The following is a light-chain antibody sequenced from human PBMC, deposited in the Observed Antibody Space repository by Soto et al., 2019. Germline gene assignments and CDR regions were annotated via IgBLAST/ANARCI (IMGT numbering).Light chain of an antibody. CDR2: GAS. Sequence: EIVMTQSPGTLSVSPGERATLSCRASQNVFSNVAWYQQRSGQPPRLLISGASTRATGVSARFSASGSGTDFTLTITSLQSEDFAVYYCQQYNLWPPITFGQGTRLEIK. J-gene: IGKJ5*01. V-gene: IGKV3-15*01. CDR1: QNVFSN. CDR3: QQYNLWPPIT.